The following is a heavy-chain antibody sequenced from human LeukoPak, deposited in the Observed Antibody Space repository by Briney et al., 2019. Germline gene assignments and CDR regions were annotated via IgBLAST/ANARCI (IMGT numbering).Heavy chain of an antibody. D-gene: IGHD3-16*01. J-gene: IGHJ4*02. V-gene: IGHV3-74*01. CDR2: INAVGSDT. CDR3: GRGGQYSYDAVDY. CDR1: GFTLRSHW. Sequence: LPGGSLRLSCAASGFTLRSHWMHWVRQTPGKGLVWVSRINAVGSDTSHADSVKGRFTISRDNAKNTLYLQMNSLRAEDTAVYYCGRGGQYSYDAVDYWGQGTLVTVSS.